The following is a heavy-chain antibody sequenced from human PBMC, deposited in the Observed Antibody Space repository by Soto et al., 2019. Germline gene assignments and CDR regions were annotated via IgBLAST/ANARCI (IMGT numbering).Heavy chain of an antibody. J-gene: IGHJ5*02. D-gene: IGHD2-2*01. Sequence: GASVKVSCKASGYTFTGYYMHWVRQAPGQGLEWMGWINPNSGGTNYAQKFQGRVTMTRDTSISTAYMELSRLRSDDTAVYYCARDFSIVVVPAAYNWFDPWGQGTLVTVSS. CDR1: GYTFTGYY. CDR3: ARDFSIVVVPAAYNWFDP. V-gene: IGHV1-2*02. CDR2: INPNSGGT.